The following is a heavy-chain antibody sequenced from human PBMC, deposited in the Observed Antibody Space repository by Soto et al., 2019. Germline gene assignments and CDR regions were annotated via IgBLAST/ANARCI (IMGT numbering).Heavy chain of an antibody. J-gene: IGHJ4*02. Sequence: GGSLRLSCAASGFTFSSYGMHWVRQAPGKGLEWVAVISYDGSNKYYADSVKGRFTISRDNSKNTLYLQMNSLRAEDTAVYYCAKSSPVGATTKYYFDYWGQGTLVTVSS. D-gene: IGHD1-26*01. CDR3: AKSSPVGATTKYYFDY. CDR1: GFTFSSYG. V-gene: IGHV3-30*18. CDR2: ISYDGSNK.